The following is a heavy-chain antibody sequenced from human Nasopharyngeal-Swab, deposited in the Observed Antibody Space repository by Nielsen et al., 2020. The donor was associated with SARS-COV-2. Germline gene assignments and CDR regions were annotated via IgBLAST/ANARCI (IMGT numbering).Heavy chain of an antibody. Sequence: SETLSLTCAVSGYSISSGYYWGWIRQPPGKGLEWIGSIYYSGSTYYNPSLKSRVTISVDTSKNQFSLKLSSVTAADTAVYYCATPRYYYGSGSYGGMDVWGQGTTVTVSS. D-gene: IGHD3-10*01. CDR3: ATPRYYYGSGSYGGMDV. CDR2: IYYSGST. V-gene: IGHV4-38-2*01. CDR1: GYSISSGYY. J-gene: IGHJ6*02.